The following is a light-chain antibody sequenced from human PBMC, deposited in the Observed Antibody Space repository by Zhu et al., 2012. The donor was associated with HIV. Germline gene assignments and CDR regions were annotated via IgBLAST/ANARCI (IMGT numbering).Light chain of an antibody. CDR2: AAS. J-gene: IGKJ1*01. CDR3: QQYYSFPWT. CDR1: QAINNY. Sequence: VIGMTQSPPLLSASTGDRVTISCRMSQAINNYLAWYQQKPGKAPELLIYAASTLQSGVPSRFSGSGSETHFTLTISRLQSEDFATYYCQQYYSFPWTFGQRDQGGNQ. V-gene: IGKV1D-8*01.